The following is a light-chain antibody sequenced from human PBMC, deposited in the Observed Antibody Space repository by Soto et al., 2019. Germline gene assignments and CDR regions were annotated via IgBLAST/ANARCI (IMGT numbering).Light chain of an antibody. CDR3: QQYDNLPIT. V-gene: IGKV1-33*01. CDR2: DAS. Sequence: DIQMTQSPSSLSASVGDRVTITCQASQDISNYLNWYQQKPGKAPKLLIYDASNLETGVPSRFSGSRSGTDFTFTISSLQPEDIATYYCQQYDNLPITFGQGTRREMK. J-gene: IGKJ5*01. CDR1: QDISNY.